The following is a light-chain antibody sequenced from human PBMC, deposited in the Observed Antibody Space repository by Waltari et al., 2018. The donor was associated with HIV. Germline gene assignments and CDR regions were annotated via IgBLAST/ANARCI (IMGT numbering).Light chain of an antibody. Sequence: QSDLTQPASVSGSPGQSITISCTGTRSDIGGYDYVSWYKQYPGKVPKLICSVVTNRPSGFSNRFSGSKSGITASLTISGLQAEDEADYHCTSYTSKTTVVFGGGTKVTVL. J-gene: IGLJ3*02. CDR1: RSDIGGYDY. V-gene: IGLV2-14*01. CDR3: TSYTSKTTVV. CDR2: VVT.